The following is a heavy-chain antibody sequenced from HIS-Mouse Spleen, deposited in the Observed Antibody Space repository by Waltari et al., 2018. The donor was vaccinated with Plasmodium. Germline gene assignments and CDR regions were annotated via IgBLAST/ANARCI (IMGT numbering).Heavy chain of an antibody. V-gene: IGHV3-43*01. J-gene: IGHJ6*02. CDR1: GFTFDDYT. D-gene: IGHD4-4*01. CDR2: ISWDGGST. CDR3: AKGVLTTYYYYGMDV. Sequence: EVQLVESGGVVVQPGGSLRLSCAASGFTFDDYTMHWVRQAPGKGLEWVSLISWDGGSTYYADSVKGRFTIARDNSKNSLYLQMNSLRTEDTALYYCAKGVLTTYYYYGMDVWGQGTTVTVSS.